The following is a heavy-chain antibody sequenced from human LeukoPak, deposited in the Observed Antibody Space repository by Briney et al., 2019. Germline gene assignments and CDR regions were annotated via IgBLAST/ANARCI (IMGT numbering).Heavy chain of an antibody. CDR3: ASSPSLYCSGGSCYSFRYYFDY. Sequence: GGSLRLSCAVSGFTFSDYYMSWVRQAPGKGLEWVAVISYDGSNKYYADSVKGRFTISRDNSKNTLYLQMNSLRAEDTAVYYCASSPSLYCSGGSCYSFRYYFDYWGQGTLVTVSS. D-gene: IGHD2-15*01. CDR1: GFTFSDYY. CDR2: ISYDGSNK. V-gene: IGHV3-30-3*01. J-gene: IGHJ4*02.